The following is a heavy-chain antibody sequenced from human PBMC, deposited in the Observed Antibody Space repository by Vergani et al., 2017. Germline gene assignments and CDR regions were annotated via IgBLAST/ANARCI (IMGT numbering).Heavy chain of an antibody. Sequence: EVQLVESGGGLVTPGGSLRLSCAASGFTFSSYSMNWVRQAPGKGLEWVSSISSSSSYIYYADSVKGRFTISRDNAKNSLYLQMNSLRAEDTAVYYCARDRSGTTGGGHYWGQGTLVTVSS. V-gene: IGHV3-21*01. CDR3: ARDRSGTTGGGHY. D-gene: IGHD1-1*01. CDR1: GFTFSSYS. CDR2: ISSSSSYI. J-gene: IGHJ4*02.